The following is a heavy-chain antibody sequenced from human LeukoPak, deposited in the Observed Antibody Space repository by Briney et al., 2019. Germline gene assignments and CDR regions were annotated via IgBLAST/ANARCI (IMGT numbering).Heavy chain of an antibody. Sequence: PSDTLSLTCTVSGGSITSSGFYWGWIRQPPGKGLEWIGNIYYGGSAYYNPSLKSRVTISVDTSKIQFSLKLSSVTAADTAVYYCARQPNIVVVDNWFDPWGQGTLVAVSS. CDR1: GGSITSSGFY. D-gene: IGHD2-15*01. V-gene: IGHV4-39*07. CDR3: ARQPNIVVVDNWFDP. J-gene: IGHJ5*02. CDR2: IYYGGSA.